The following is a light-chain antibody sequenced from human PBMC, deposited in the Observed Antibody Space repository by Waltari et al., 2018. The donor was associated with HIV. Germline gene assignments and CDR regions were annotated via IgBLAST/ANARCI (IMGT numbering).Light chain of an antibody. J-gene: IGLJ2*01. Sequence: SSELTQPPSVSVSPGQTARITCSGDAVPKQYAYWYQQKPGQAPVVVIYKDSERASGIPERFSGSSSGTTVTLTISGVQAEDEADYYCQSADSSGTYPVVFGGGTKLTVL. CDR3: QSADSSGTYPVV. CDR1: AVPKQY. CDR2: KDS. V-gene: IGLV3-25*03.